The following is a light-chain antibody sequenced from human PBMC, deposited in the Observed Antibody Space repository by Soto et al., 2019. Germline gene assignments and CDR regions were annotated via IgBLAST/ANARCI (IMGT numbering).Light chain of an antibody. CDR2: ENS. CDR1: SSDVGSYNF. CDR3: CSYAGSSTSYV. Sequence: QSALTQPASVSGSPGQSITISCTGTSSDVGSYNFVSWYQQQPGKAPKLMIYENSKRPSGVSNRFSGSKSANTASLTISGLQAEDEADYYCCSYAGSSTSYVFGIGTQLTVL. J-gene: IGLJ7*01. V-gene: IGLV2-23*01.